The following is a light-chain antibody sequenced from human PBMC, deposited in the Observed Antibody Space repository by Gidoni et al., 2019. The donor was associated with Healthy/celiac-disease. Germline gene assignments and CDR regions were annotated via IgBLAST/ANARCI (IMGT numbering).Light chain of an antibody. J-gene: IGKJ1*01. CDR2: KAS. CDR1: PSISSW. V-gene: IGKV1-5*03. CDR3: QQYNSYPLT. Sequence: IQMTHSPSTLSASVGDRVTITCRASPSISSWLAWYQQKPGKAPKLLIYKASSLESGVPSRFSGSGSGTEFTLTISSLQPDDFATYYCQQYNSYPLTFGQXTKVEIK.